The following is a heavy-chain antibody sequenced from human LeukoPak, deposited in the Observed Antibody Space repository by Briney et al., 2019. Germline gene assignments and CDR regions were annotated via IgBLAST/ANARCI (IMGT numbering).Heavy chain of an antibody. CDR1: GYTFSDYD. CDR2: MNPTSGDT. Sequence: ASVKVSFKASGYTFSDYDVNWVRQAPGQGLEWMGWMNPTSGDTGYAQKFQGRVTMTRSISRNTAYMELSRLRSEDTAVYFCARVVMKAFYYYYMDVWGKGTTIIISS. J-gene: IGHJ6*03. V-gene: IGHV1-8*01. D-gene: IGHD2-21*01. CDR3: ARVVMKAFYYYYMDV.